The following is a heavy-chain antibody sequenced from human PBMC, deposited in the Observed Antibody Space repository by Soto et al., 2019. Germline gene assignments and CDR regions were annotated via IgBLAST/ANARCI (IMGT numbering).Heavy chain of an antibody. D-gene: IGHD3-16*02. CDR2: ISSAGNNQ. V-gene: IGHV3-30-3*01. Sequence: QVQLVESGGGVVQPGRSLRLSCAASGFTFSNYAMHWIRRAPGKGLEWVALISSAGNNQYYTDSVKGRFTISRDNSKNTLYLQMNSLRAEDTAVYSCVRGYRILDYWGQGTLVTVSS. CDR3: VRGYRILDY. CDR1: GFTFSNYA. J-gene: IGHJ4*02.